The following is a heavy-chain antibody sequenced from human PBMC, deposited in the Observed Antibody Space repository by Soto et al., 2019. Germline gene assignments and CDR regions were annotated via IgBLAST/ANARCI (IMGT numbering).Heavy chain of an antibody. CDR3: ARGYGSGIDY. CDR1: GLTVSSNY. J-gene: IGHJ4*02. V-gene: IGHV3-53*01. CDR2: IYSGGST. D-gene: IGHD3-10*01. Sequence: GGSLRLSCAASGLTVSSNYMNWVRQAPGKGLEWVSMIYSGGSTYYADSVKGRFTISRDNSKNTLYLQMNSLRTEDTAVYYCARGYGSGIDYWGQGTLVTVSS.